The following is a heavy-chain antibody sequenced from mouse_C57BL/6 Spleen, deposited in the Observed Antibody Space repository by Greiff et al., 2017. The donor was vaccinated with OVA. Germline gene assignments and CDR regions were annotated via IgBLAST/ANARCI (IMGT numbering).Heavy chain of an antibody. CDR3: ARHEDGSYSSYWYFDV. CDR1: GYTFTEYT. CDR2: FYPGSGSI. Sequence: QVQLQQSGAELVKPGASVKMSCKASGYTFTEYTIHWVKQRSGQGLEWIGWFYPGSGSIKYNEKFKDKATLTADKSSSTVYMELSRLTSEDSAFYFCARHEDGSYSSYWYFDVWGTGTTVTVSS. J-gene: IGHJ1*03. D-gene: IGHD2-5*01. V-gene: IGHV1-62-2*01.